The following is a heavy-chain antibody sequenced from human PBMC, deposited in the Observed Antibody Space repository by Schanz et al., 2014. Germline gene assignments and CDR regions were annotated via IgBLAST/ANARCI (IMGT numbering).Heavy chain of an antibody. V-gene: IGHV3-33*01. CDR1: GFTFSSYG. Sequence: QVQLVESGGGVVQPGRSLRLSCAASGFTFSSYGMHWVRQAPGKGLEWVAVIWYDGSNKYYADSVKGRFTISRDNSKNTLYLQMNSLRAEDTAVYYCAREKRRTEVVLDHWGQGTLVTVS. CDR3: AREKRRTEVVLDH. J-gene: IGHJ4*02. CDR2: IWYDGSNK.